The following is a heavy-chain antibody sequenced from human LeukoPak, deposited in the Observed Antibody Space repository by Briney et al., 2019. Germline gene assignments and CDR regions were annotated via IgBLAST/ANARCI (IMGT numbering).Heavy chain of an antibody. V-gene: IGHV3-23*01. J-gene: IGHJ4*02. Sequence: GSLTLSSAASGFTFSNCAMTWARPAPGKGREWVSSISCGGDRTYYADSVKGRFTISRANSKNTIYLQMKSLRAGDTAVYCCAKRFYRLPLSDPLAYWGQGTLVTVSS. CDR1: GFTFSNCA. D-gene: IGHD2-2*01. CDR2: ISCGGDRT. CDR3: AKRFYRLPLSDPLAY.